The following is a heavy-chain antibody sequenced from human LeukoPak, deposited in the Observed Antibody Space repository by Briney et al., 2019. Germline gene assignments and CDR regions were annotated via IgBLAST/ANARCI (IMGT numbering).Heavy chain of an antibody. V-gene: IGHV1-2*02. J-gene: IGHJ4*02. Sequence: ASVKASCKASGYTFTGYYMHWVRQAPGQGLEWMGWINPNSGGTNYAQKLQGRVTMITDTSTSTAYMELRSLRSDDTAVYYCARDGYSYGFDYWGQGTLVTVSS. CDR2: INPNSGGT. CDR3: ARDGYSYGFDY. D-gene: IGHD5-18*01. CDR1: GYTFTGYY.